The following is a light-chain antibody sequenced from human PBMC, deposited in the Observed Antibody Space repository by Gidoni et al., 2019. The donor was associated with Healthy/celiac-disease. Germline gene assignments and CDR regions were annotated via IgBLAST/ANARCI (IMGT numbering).Light chain of an antibody. V-gene: IGKV1-5*01. CDR2: DAS. J-gene: IGKJ1*01. Sequence: EIQMTQSPSTLSAPVGDRVTITCRASQSISSWFAWYQQKPGKAPKLLIYDASRLESGVPSRFSGSGSGTEFTLTISSLQPDDFATYYCQQYNSYELTFGQGTKVEIK. CDR1: QSISSW. CDR3: QQYNSYELT.